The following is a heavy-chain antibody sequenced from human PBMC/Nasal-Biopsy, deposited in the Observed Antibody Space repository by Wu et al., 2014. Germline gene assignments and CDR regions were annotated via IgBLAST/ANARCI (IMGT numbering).Heavy chain of an antibody. CDR2: IGSRSSTI. J-gene: IGHJ4*02. Sequence: LRLSCAASGFTFSSYEMNWVRQAPGKGLEWVSYIGSRSSTIEYADSVKGRFTISRDNTKNSLYLQMNSLKVEDTAVYYCAREVNLNKWGQGTLVSVSS. V-gene: IGHV3-48*03. CDR1: GFTFSSYE. CDR3: AREVNLNK. D-gene: IGHD1-14*01.